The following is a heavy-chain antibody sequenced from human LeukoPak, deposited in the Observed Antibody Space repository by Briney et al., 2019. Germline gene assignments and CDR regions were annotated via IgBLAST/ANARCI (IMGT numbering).Heavy chain of an antibody. J-gene: IGHJ3*02. CDR1: GFTFSVYW. D-gene: IGHD4-17*01. Sequence: GGSLRLSCAASGFTFSVYWMTWVRQAPGKGLEWVANIKPDGTENYYMDSVKGRFTISRDNAKNSLYLQMNSLRAEDTAVYYCAKDSTVTYPDAFDIWGQGTMVTVSS. CDR2: IKPDGTEN. V-gene: IGHV3-7*03. CDR3: AKDSTVTYPDAFDI.